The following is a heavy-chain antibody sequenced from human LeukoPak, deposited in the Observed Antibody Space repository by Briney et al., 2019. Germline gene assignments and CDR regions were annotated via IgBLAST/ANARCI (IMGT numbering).Heavy chain of an antibody. J-gene: IGHJ4*02. V-gene: IGHV4-34*01. CDR3: ASISSSSVY. CDR2: INHRGST. CDR1: GGSFSGYY. Sequence: PSETLSLTCAVYGGSFSGYYWSWIRQPPGKGLEWVGEINHRGSTNYNPSLKSRVTISVDTSKNQFSLKLSSVTAADTAVYYCASISSSSVYWGQGTLVTVSS. D-gene: IGHD6-6*01.